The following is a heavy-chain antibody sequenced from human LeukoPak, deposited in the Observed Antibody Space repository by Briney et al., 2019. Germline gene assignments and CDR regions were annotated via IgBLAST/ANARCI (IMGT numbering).Heavy chain of an antibody. CDR2: ISDIGSI. Sequence: SETLSLTCAVYGGSFSGYYWSWIRQPPGKGLEWIAYISDIGSINYNPSLKSRVTISLDTSKNQFSLKLSSVTAADTAVYYCAGHHPRNTVDFWGPGTLVTVSS. CDR3: AGHHPRNTVDF. J-gene: IGHJ4*02. CDR1: GGSFSGYY. V-gene: IGHV4-59*08. D-gene: IGHD2/OR15-2a*01.